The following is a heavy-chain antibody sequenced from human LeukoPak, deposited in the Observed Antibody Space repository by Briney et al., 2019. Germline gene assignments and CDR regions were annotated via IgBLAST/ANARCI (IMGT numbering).Heavy chain of an antibody. CDR1: GFPFSSYA. CDR2: IRHDGSNK. J-gene: IGHJ3*02. Sequence: GGSLRLSCAASGFPFSSYAMHWVRQAPGKGLEWVGFIRHDGSNKYHRDSVKGRFTISRDNSKNTLYLQMNSLRAEDTAVYYCTKVRLLGALDDALHIWGQGTMVTVSS. CDR3: TKVRLLGALDDALHI. D-gene: IGHD7-27*01. V-gene: IGHV3-30*02.